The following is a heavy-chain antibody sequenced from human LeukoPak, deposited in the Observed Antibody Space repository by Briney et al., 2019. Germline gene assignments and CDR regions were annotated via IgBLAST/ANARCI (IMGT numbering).Heavy chain of an antibody. Sequence: GASVKVSCKASGYTFTGYYMHWVRQAPGQGLEWMGWINPNSGGTNYAQKFRGWVTMTRDTSISTAYMELSRLRSDDTAVYYCARGSAPPVRSYYYDSSGYYYDYFDYWGQGTLVTVSS. CDR1: GYTFTGYY. CDR2: INPNSGGT. J-gene: IGHJ4*02. D-gene: IGHD3-22*01. CDR3: ARGSAPPVRSYYYDSSGYYYDYFDY. V-gene: IGHV1-2*04.